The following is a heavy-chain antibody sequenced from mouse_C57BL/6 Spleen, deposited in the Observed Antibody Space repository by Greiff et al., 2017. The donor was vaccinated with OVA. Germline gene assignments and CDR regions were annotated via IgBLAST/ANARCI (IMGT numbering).Heavy chain of an antibody. D-gene: IGHD2-3*01. CDR2: ISNGGGST. CDR3: ASPIYDGYLAWFAY. Sequence: EVKLMESGGGLVQPGGSLKLSCAASGFTFSDYYMYWVRQTPEKRLAWVAYISNGGGSTYYPDTVKGRFTFSRDNAKNTLYLQMSRLKSEDTAMYYCASPIYDGYLAWFAYWGQGTLVTVSA. CDR1: GFTFSDYY. J-gene: IGHJ3*01. V-gene: IGHV5-12*01.